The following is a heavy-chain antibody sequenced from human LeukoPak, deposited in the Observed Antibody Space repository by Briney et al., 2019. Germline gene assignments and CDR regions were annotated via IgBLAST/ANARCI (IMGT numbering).Heavy chain of an antibody. CDR1: GFTFRSYA. D-gene: IGHD1-26*01. Sequence: GSLRLSCEASGFTFRSYAMTWVRQAPGKGLQWVSAISGSGDYTYYADSVKGRFTISRDNPAHTLYLQMDSLRAEDTAVYFYANSFNGSLAHFDYWGQGSLVTVSS. CDR2: ISGSGDYT. CDR3: ANSFNGSLAHFDY. J-gene: IGHJ4*02. V-gene: IGHV3-23*01.